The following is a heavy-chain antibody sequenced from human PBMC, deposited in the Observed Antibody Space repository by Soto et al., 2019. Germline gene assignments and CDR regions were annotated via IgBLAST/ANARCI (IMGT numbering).Heavy chain of an antibody. V-gene: IGHV1-69*02. CDR1: GGTFNRYT. CDR2: VNPIVGMS. J-gene: IGHJ4*02. D-gene: IGHD3-10*01. CDR3: ATSYGSGSAHFDY. Sequence: QVQLEQSGAEVKKPGSSVKVCCTASGGTFNRYTINWVRQAPGQRLEWVGRVNPIVGMSSSASKFQGRVTLTADKSTNKAYMDLTSLKSEDTAVYYCATSYGSGSAHFDYWGQGTLVTVSS.